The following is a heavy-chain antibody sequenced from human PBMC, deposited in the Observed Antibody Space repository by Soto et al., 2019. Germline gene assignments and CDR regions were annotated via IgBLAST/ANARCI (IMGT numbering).Heavy chain of an antibody. CDR3: ASLQVPGNVHY. J-gene: IGHJ4*02. D-gene: IGHD1-1*01. CDR1: GGSIRSSIYY. V-gene: IGHV4-39*01. Sequence: QLQLPESGPGLVTPSETLSLTCIVSGGSIRSSIYYWAWVRQPPGKGLEWLGNIYYDGNTYYHPSFRSRLTVSVETSTNQFSLSLGSLNAADTAIYDCASLQVPGNVHYWGQGTQVTVSS. CDR2: IYYDGNT.